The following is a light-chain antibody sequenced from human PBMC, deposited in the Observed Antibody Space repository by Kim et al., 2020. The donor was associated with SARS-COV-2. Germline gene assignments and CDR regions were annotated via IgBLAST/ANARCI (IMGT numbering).Light chain of an antibody. CDR1: QNISYYY. Sequence: SLAPGERATLSCRASQNISYYYLAWYQQKPGQAPRLLIYGTSNRDTGIPDRFSGSGSGTDFTLTISRLEPEDFAVYYCQQYGGSLTFGGGTKLEI. CDR3: QQYGGSLT. J-gene: IGKJ4*01. CDR2: GTS. V-gene: IGKV3-20*01.